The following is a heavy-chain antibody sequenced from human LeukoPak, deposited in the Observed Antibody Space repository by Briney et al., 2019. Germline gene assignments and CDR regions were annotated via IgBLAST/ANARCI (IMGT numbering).Heavy chain of an antibody. CDR3: ARDLYKGLTPIYYYYYYMDV. J-gene: IGHJ6*03. CDR1: GGSISSSSYY. CDR2: IYYSGST. Sequence: PSETLSLTCTVSGGSISSSSYYWGWIRQPPGKGPEWIGSIYYSGSTYYNPSLKSRVTISVDTSKNQFSLKLSSVTAADTAVYYCARDLYKGLTPIYYYYYYMDVWGKGTTVTVSS. D-gene: IGHD3-9*01. V-gene: IGHV4-39*07.